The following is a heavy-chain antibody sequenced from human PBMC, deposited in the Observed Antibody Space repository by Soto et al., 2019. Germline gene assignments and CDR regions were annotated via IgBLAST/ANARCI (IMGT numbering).Heavy chain of an antibody. CDR2: INPNSGAT. D-gene: IGHD3-3*01. Sequence: QVQLAQSGAEVKKPGASVKVSCKASGYTFTGYFMHWVRQAPGQGLEWMGCINPNSGATKYAQKFQGRVTLTRDTSINTAYMELSMRRSDDTAVYYCARGGGTILAPLPWGQGTLVTVSS. J-gene: IGHJ5*02. V-gene: IGHV1-2*02. CDR3: ARGGGTILAPLP. CDR1: GYTFTGYF.